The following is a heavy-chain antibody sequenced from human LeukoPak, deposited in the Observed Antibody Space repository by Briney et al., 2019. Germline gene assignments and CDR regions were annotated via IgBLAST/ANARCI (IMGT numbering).Heavy chain of an antibody. CDR1: GYTFTSYG. CDR2: ISAYNGNT. CDR3: ARDLRCSGGSCYPYYYYMDV. V-gene: IGHV1-18*01. Sequence: ASVKVSCKASGYTFTSYGISWVRQAPGQGLEWMGWISAYNGNTNYAQKLQGRVTMTTDTSTSTAYMELRSLRSDDTAVYYCARDLRCSGGSCYPYYYYMDVWGKGTTVTVSS. D-gene: IGHD2-15*01. J-gene: IGHJ6*03.